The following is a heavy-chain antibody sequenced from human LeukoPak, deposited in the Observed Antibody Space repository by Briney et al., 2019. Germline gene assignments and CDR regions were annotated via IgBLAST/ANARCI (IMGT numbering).Heavy chain of an antibody. V-gene: IGHV3-30*01. J-gene: IGHJ4*02. CDR1: GFTFSNYA. CDR2: ISNVETNT. Sequence: GSLRLSCAASGFTFSNYAMHWVRQAPGKGPEWVAVISNVETNTYYADSVKGRFTISRDNSKNTLYLQLNSLRAEDTSVYYCARDSTYYYASGSSGPHYFDYWGQGTLVTVSS. CDR3: ARDSTYYYASGSSGPHYFDY. D-gene: IGHD3-10*01.